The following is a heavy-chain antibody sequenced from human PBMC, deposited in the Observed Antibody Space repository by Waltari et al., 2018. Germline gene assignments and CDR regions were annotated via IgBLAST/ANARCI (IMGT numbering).Heavy chain of an antibody. CDR2: INPHSGYT. CDR3: ARGSSRVDF. Sequence: QVQLVQSGAEVRKPGASVKVSCKASGYIFTGIYINWVRQAPGQGFEWMGWINPHSGYTNYAQKFRGRITMTRDTAITTAYIELSSLTSDDTAVYYCARGSSRVDFWGQGTLVTVSS. V-gene: IGHV1-2*02. J-gene: IGHJ4*02. D-gene: IGHD2-2*01. CDR1: GYIFTGIY.